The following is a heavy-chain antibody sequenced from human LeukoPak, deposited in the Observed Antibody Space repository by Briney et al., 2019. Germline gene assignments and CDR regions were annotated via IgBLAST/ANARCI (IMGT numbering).Heavy chain of an antibody. CDR1: GYIFTNYW. Sequence: GESLKISSKGSGYIFTNYWIGWVRQMPGKGLEWMGIIYPGDSDTRYSPSFQGQVTISADKSISTAYLQWSSLKASDTAMYFCARRASCINDVCEYYDSWGQGTLVTVSS. D-gene: IGHD2-8*01. CDR3: ARRASCINDVCEYYDS. V-gene: IGHV5-51*01. CDR2: IYPGDSDT. J-gene: IGHJ4*02.